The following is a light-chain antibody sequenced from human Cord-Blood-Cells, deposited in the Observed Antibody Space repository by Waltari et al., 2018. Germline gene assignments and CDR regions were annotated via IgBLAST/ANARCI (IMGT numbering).Light chain of an antibody. CDR1: SSDVGGYNL. Sequence: QSALTQPPSASGSPGQSVTISCTGTSSDVGGYNLVIWYQQHPGKAPKLMIYEVSNRPSGVPDRFSGSKSGNTASLTVSGLQAEDEADYYCSSYAGSNFYVFGTGTKVTVL. J-gene: IGLJ1*01. V-gene: IGLV2-8*01. CDR3: SSYAGSNFYV. CDR2: EVS.